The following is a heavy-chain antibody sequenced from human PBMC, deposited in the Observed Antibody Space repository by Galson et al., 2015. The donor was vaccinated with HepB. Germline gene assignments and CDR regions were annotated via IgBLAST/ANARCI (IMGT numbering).Heavy chain of an antibody. CDR1: GDIFISHG. CDR2: INPGNGDT. J-gene: IGHJ4*02. CDR3: ARTQTPDY. Sequence: SVKVSCKVSGDIFISHGMYWLRQAPGQSLEWMGWINPGNGDTKYSQKFQGRVTVTRDTSASTAYMELNSLRSEDTAVYYCARTQTPDYWGQGTLVTVSS. V-gene: IGHV1-3*01.